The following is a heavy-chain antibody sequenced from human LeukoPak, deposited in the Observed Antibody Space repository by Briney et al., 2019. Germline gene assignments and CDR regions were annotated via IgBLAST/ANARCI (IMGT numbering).Heavy chain of an antibody. V-gene: IGHV3-15*01. CDR2: VKSKADDGTT. CDR3: ATEGGSGSYYGDDAFDM. D-gene: IGHD3-10*01. J-gene: IGHJ3*02. CDR1: GFSFTNTW. Sequence: GGSLRLSCEASGFSFTNTWMSWVRQAPGKGLESVGRVKSKADDGTTDYAAPVQGRFTISRDDSKNTLSLQLNSLNTEDTAVYYCATEGGSGSYYGDDAFDMWGQGTMVNVSS.